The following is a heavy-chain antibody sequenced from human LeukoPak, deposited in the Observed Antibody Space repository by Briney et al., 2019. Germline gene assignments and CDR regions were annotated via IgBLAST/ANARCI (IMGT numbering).Heavy chain of an antibody. Sequence: SETLSLTCTVSGGSISSGGYYWSWIRQPPGKGLEWIGYIYHSRSTYYNPSLKSRVTISVDRSKNQFSLKLSSVTAADTAVYYCAREVVGATHYGWFDPWGQGTLVTVSS. J-gene: IGHJ5*02. CDR2: IYHSRST. CDR3: AREVVGATHYGWFDP. V-gene: IGHV4-30-2*01. D-gene: IGHD1-26*01. CDR1: GGSISSGGYY.